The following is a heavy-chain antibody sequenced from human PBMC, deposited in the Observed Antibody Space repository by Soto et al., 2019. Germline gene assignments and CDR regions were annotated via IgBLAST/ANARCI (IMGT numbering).Heavy chain of an antibody. CDR2: IYYSGST. Sequence: PSENLSLTCTVSGGSVSSGSYYWSWIRQPPGKGLEWIGYIYYSGSTNYNPYLKSRVTISVDTSKNQFSLKLSSVTAADTAVYYCAREPSSGYYYEIDYWGQGTLVTVSS. D-gene: IGHD3-22*01. CDR1: GGSVSSGSYY. V-gene: IGHV4-61*01. CDR3: AREPSSGYYYEIDY. J-gene: IGHJ4*02.